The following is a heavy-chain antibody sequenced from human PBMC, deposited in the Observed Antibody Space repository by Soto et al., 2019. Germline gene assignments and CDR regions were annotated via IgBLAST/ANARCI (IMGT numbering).Heavy chain of an antibody. CDR1: GGTLSSYA. CDR2: ITPIFNIP. J-gene: IGHJ6*02. V-gene: IGHV1-69*10. CDR3: AKARGYGSGRNNHYYGMDV. D-gene: IGHD3-10*01. Sequence: SVKVSCKDSGGTLSSYAITWVRLAPGQGLEWMGGITPIFNIPDYAQKFQGRVSITADKATSTAYMELSNLRPEDTAIYYCAKARGYGSGRNNHYYGMDVWGQGTTVTVS.